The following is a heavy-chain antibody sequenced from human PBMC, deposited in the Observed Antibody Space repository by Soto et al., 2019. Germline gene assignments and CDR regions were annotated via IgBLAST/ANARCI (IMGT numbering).Heavy chain of an antibody. D-gene: IGHD2-2*01. J-gene: IGHJ6*02. CDR1: GGSFSGYY. Sequence: QVQLQQWGAGLLKPSETLSLTCAVYGGSFSGYYWSWIHQPPGKGLEWIGEINHSGSTNYNPSLKSRVTISVDTSKNQFSLKLSSVTAADTAVYYCARAPSTSWPYYYYGMDVWGQGTTVTVSS. CDR2: INHSGST. V-gene: IGHV4-34*01. CDR3: ARAPSTSWPYYYYGMDV.